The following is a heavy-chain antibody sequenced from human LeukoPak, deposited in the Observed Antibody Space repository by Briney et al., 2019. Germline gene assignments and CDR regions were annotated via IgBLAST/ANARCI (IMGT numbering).Heavy chain of an antibody. CDR1: GYTFTGYY. Sequence: ASVRVSCKASGYTFTGYYMHWVRQAPGQGLEWMGWINPNSGNTGYAQKFQGRVTITRNTSISTAYMELSSLRSEDTAVYYCARVLGGYSYGNYYYYMDVWGKGTTVTVSS. D-gene: IGHD5-18*01. J-gene: IGHJ6*03. CDR3: ARVLGGYSYGNYYYYMDV. V-gene: IGHV1-8*03. CDR2: INPNSGNT.